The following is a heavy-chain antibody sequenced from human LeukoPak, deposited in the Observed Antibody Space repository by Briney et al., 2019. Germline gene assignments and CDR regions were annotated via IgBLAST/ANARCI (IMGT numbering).Heavy chain of an antibody. CDR1: GFTFTTYA. CDR2: ISGSGANT. CDR3: ARRKYDSSGFDY. V-gene: IGHV3-23*01. D-gene: IGHD3-22*01. Sequence: PGGSLRLSCAASGFTFTTYAMSWVRQAPGKGLELVSAISGSGANTYYSDSVKGRFTISRDNSKDTLYLQMNSLRAEDTAIYFCARRKYDSSGFDYWGQETLVTVSS. J-gene: IGHJ4*02.